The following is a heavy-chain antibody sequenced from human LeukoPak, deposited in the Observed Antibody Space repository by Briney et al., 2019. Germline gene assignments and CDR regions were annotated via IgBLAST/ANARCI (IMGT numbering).Heavy chain of an antibody. V-gene: IGHV3-64D*09. D-gene: IGHD3-22*01. CDR3: VKGQRYYDSSGYYSIEYFQH. CDR1: GFTFSSYA. CDR2: ISSNGGST. J-gene: IGHJ1*01. Sequence: GGSLRLSCSASGFTFSSYAMHWARQAPGKGLEYVSAISSNGGSTYYADSVKGRFTISRDNSKNTLYLQMSSLRAEDTAVYYCVKGQRYYDSSGYYSIEYFQHWGQGTLVTVSS.